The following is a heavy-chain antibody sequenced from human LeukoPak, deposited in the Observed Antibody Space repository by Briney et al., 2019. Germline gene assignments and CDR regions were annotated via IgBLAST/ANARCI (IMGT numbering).Heavy chain of an antibody. J-gene: IGHJ4*02. CDR1: GFTFSDYF. CDR3: ASFSVG. D-gene: IGHD2-15*01. CDR2: ITSSSSYT. V-gene: IGHV3-11*03. Sequence: GGSLRLSCGASGFTFSDYFMTWIRQAPGRGLEWVSYITSSSSYTNYADSVKGRFTISRDNAKNSLFLQMNSLRAEDTAVYYCASFSVGWGQGTLVTVSS.